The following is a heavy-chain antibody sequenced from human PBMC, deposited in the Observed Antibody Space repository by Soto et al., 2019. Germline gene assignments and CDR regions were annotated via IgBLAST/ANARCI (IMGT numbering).Heavy chain of an antibody. Sequence: EVQLVESGGGLVQPGGSLRLSCAASGFTVSSHYMSWVRQAPGKGLEWVSVIYSGGSTYYADSVKGRFTISRDNSKNTLYLQMNSLRAEDTAVYYCARVLDRFLEWREYWYFDLWGRGTLVTVSS. V-gene: IGHV3-66*01. CDR1: GFTVSSHY. CDR3: ARVLDRFLEWREYWYFDL. D-gene: IGHD3-3*01. J-gene: IGHJ2*01. CDR2: IYSGGST.